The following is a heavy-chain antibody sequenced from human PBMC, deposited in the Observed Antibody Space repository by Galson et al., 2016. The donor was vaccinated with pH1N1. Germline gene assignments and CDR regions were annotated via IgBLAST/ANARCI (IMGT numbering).Heavy chain of an antibody. CDR1: GFTFSGFW. CDR2: IKRDASEK. Sequence: SLRLSCAASGFTFSGFWMSWVRQAPAKGLEWVASIKRDASEKYYLDSAKGRWTISRDNVKNSLFLQLNNLRVDDTAVYYCVRLDDDAVTGYPLHFDFWGRGALVTVST. V-gene: IGHV3-7*01. CDR3: VRLDDDAVTGYPLHFDF. J-gene: IGHJ4*02. D-gene: IGHD3-9*01.